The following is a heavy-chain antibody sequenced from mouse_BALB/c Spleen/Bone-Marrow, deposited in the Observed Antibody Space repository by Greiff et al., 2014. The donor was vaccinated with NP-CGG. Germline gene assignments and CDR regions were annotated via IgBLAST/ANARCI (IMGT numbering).Heavy chain of an antibody. CDR3: ARSGISIDY. V-gene: IGHV1-80*01. Sequence: QVQLQQSGAELVRPGSSVKISCESSGYVFSTYWIKWVKQRPGQGLEWIGQIYPGDGDTDYNGKFKDKATLTADKSSNTAYMQLSSLTSEDSAVYFCARSGISIDYWGQGTTLTVSS. J-gene: IGHJ2*01. CDR1: GYVFSTYW. CDR2: IYPGDGDT.